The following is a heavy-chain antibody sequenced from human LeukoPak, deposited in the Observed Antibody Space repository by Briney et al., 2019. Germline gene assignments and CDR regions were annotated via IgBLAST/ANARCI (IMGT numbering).Heavy chain of an antibody. CDR3: ARSDYCCGGSCSPSNWFDP. D-gene: IGHD2-15*01. V-gene: IGHV5-51*03. CDR1: GYSFTSYW. Sequence: PGESLTISCKGSGYSFTSYWIGWVRQMPGKGLEWMGIIYPGESDTRYRPSFQGPVTISADKSISTAYLQWSSLEASDTAMYYCARSDYCCGGSCSPSNWFDPWGQGTLVTVSS. CDR2: IYPGESDT. J-gene: IGHJ5*02.